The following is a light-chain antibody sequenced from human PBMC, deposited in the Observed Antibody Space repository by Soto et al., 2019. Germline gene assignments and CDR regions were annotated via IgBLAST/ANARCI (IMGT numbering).Light chain of an antibody. CDR1: QGISSY. V-gene: IGKV1-8*01. CDR2: AAS. Sequence: AIRMTQSPSSLSASTGDRVTITCRASQGISSYLAWYQQKPGKAPKLLIYAASPLQSGVPSRFSGSGSGTDFTLTISCLQSEDFATYYCQQYYSYPLFGPGTKVDIK. CDR3: QQYYSYPL. J-gene: IGKJ3*01.